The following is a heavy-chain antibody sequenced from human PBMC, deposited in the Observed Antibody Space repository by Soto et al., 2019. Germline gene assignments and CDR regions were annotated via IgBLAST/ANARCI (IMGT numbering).Heavy chain of an antibody. V-gene: IGHV1-69*01. J-gene: IGHJ6*02. CDR2: IIPIFGTA. Sequence: QVQLVQSGAEVKKPGSSVKVSCKASGDTFSSYAISWVRQAPGQGLEWMGGIIPIFGTANYAQKFQCRVTITADDSTSTAYMELSSLRSEDTAVYYCARDGSGYRSRAAPMDVWGQGTTVTVSS. CDR3: ARDGSGYRSRAAPMDV. CDR1: GDTFSSYA. D-gene: IGHD3-22*01.